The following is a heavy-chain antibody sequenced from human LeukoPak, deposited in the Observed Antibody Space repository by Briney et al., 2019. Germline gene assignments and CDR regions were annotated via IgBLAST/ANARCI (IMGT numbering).Heavy chain of an antibody. V-gene: IGHV1-58*01. D-gene: IGHD6-19*01. CDR2: IVVGSGNT. J-gene: IGHJ4*02. CDR3: AAFGSSGWWAFNYFDY. CDR1: GFTFTSSA. Sequence: TSVKVSCKASGFTFTSSAVQWVRQARGQRLEWIVWIVVGSGNTNYAQKFQERVTITRDMSTSTAYMELSSLRSEDTAVYYCAAFGSSGWWAFNYFDYWGQGTLVTVSS.